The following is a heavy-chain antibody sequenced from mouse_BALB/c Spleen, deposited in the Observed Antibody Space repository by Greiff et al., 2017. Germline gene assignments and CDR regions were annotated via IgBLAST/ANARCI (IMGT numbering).Heavy chain of an antibody. V-gene: IGHV7-3*02. D-gene: IGHD1-1*02. Sequence: EVHLVESGGGLVQPGGSLRLSCATSGFTFTDYYMSWVRQPPGKALEWLGFIRNKANGYTTEYSASVKGRFTISRDNSQSILYLQMNTLRAEDSATYYCARDRGGRGFDYGGQGTTLTVSS. CDR2: IRNKANGYTT. J-gene: IGHJ2*01. CDR3: ARDRGGRGFDY. CDR1: GFTFTDYY.